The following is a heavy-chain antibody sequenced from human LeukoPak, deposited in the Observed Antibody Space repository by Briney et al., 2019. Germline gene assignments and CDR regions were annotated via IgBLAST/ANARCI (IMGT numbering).Heavy chain of an antibody. J-gene: IGHJ1*01. V-gene: IGHV1-18*01. CDR3: ARGDGGNSAGGTEYFQH. Sequence: ASVKVSCKASGYTFTSYGISWVRQAPGQGLEWMGWISAYNGNTYYAQKLQGRVTMTTDTSTSTAYMELRSLRSDDTAVYYCARGDGGNSAGGTEYFQHWGQGTLVTVSS. D-gene: IGHD4-23*01. CDR1: GYTFTSYG. CDR2: ISAYNGNT.